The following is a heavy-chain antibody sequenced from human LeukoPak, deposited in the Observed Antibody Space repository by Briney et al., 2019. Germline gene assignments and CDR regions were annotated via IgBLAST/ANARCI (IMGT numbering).Heavy chain of an antibody. CDR1: GFSVGSNY. CDR3: AREGRFQSFDY. V-gene: IGHV3-53*01. J-gene: IGHJ4*02. Sequence: PGGSLRLSCAASGFSVGSNYMSWVRQAPGKGLEWVSVIYTGGTTHYAESVMGRFTISRDDSHNTVHLHMSGLRAEDTAVYYCAREGRFQSFDYWGQGTVVAVSS. CDR2: IYTGGTT.